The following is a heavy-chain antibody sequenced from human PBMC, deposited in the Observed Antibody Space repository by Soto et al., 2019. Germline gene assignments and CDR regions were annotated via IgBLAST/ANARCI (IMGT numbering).Heavy chain of an antibody. D-gene: IGHD6-13*01. CDR1: GFTFSSYS. CDR3: ARHPERIAQIGWFDP. V-gene: IGHV3-48*01. Sequence: TGGSLRLSCAASGFTFSSYSMNWVRQAPGKGLEWVSYISSSSSTIYYADSVKGRFTISRDNAKNSLYLQMNSLRAEDTAVYYCARHPERIAQIGWFDPWGQGTLVTRLL. J-gene: IGHJ5*02. CDR2: ISSSSSTI.